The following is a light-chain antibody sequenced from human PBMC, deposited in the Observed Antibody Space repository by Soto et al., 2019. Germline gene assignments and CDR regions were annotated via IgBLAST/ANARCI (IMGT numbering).Light chain of an antibody. CDR3: SSYAASNNFYFV. CDR1: SSDVGGYNY. J-gene: IGLJ3*02. V-gene: IGLV2-8*01. CDR2: EVT. Sequence: QSALTQPPSASGSPGQSVTISCTGTSSDVGGYNYVSWYQQYPGRAPKLMIYEVTKRPSGVPDRFSGSKSGNTASLTVSGLKDEDEADYYCSSYAASNNFYFVFGGGTKLTVL.